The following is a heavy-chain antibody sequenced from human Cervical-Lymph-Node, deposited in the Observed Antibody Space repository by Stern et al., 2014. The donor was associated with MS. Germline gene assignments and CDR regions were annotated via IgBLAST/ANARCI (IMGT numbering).Heavy chain of an antibody. J-gene: IGHJ4*02. CDR3: AREEWELPHYFDY. CDR1: GGSISSGSYY. CDR2: IYTSGST. D-gene: IGHD1-26*01. V-gene: IGHV4-61*02. Sequence: QVQLQESGPGLVKPSQTLSLTCTVSGGSISSGSYYWSWIRQPAGKGLEWIGRIYTSGSTNSNPSLKSRVTISVAPSKTQFPLKLSLVTAADTAVYYCAREEWELPHYFDYWGQGTLVTVSS.